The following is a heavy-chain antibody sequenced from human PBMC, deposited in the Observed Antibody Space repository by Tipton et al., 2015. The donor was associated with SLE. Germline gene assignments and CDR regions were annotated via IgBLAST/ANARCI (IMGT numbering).Heavy chain of an antibody. V-gene: IGHV4-39*01. CDR1: GGSISSSSYY. CDR3: ARHTDYGGNSDSFDY. D-gene: IGHD4-23*01. CDR2: IYYSGST. J-gene: IGHJ4*02. Sequence: LRLSCTVSGGSISSSSYYWGWIRQPPGKGLEWIGSIYYSGSTYYNPSLKSRVTISVDTSKNLFSLKLSSVTAADTAVYYCARHTDYGGNSDSFDYWGQGPLVTVSS.